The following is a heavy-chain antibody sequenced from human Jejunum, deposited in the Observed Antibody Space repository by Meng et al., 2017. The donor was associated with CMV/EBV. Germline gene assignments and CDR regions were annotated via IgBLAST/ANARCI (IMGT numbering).Heavy chain of an antibody. D-gene: IGHD6-13*01. CDR2: VYSTGST. CDR1: GGSISGSSYY. CDR3: ARVWQPNYYFDY. Sequence: QTQEAGPGRVKPSGTRSLTCTVSGGSISGSSYYWGWIRQPPGKGLECLATVYSTGSTYYDPSLKSRVTISVDTSKNQFSLRLSSVTAADTAVYYCARVWQPNYYFDYWGQGTLVTVSS. J-gene: IGHJ4*02. V-gene: IGHV4-39*07.